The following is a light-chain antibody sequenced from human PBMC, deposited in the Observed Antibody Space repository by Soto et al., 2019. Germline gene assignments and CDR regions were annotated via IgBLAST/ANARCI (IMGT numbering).Light chain of an antibody. CDR3: QQFSSYPLT. J-gene: IGKJ4*01. CDR1: QTVRNNY. CDR2: DAS. V-gene: IGKV3-20*01. Sequence: EFVLTQSPGTLSLSPGERATLSCRASQTVRNNYLAWYQQKPGQAPRLLIYDASSRATGIPDRFSGGGSGTDFNLTISRLEPEDFAVYYCQQFSSYPLTCGGGTKVDIK.